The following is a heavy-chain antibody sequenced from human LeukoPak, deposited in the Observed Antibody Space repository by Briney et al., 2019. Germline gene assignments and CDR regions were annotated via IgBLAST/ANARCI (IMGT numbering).Heavy chain of an antibody. V-gene: IGHV3-23*01. CDR1: GFTFSSYG. CDR2: ISISDGST. J-gene: IGHJ4*02. CDR3: AKDLYRNVFDY. Sequence: GGSLRLSCTASGFTFSSYGMHWVRQAPGRGLEWVSVISISDGSTYYADSVTGRFTISRDNSKNTVYLQMNSLRAEDTAVYYCAKDLYRNVFDYWGQGTLVTVSS. D-gene: IGHD1-26*01.